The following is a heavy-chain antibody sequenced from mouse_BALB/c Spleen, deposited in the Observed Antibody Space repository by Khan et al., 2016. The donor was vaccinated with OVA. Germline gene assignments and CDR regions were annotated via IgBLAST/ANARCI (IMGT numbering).Heavy chain of an antibody. CDR2: ISSGGDNT. D-gene: IGHD2-1*01. V-gene: IGHV5-9*03. CDR3: ARSNYGTFAY. CDR1: GFTFSSFS. Sequence: EVELVESGGGLVKPGGSLKLSCAASGFTFSSFSMSWVRQTPEKRLAWVATISSGGDNTFYSDSVKGRFTISRDNAKNNLSLQMSSLRSEDTAVYYCARSNYGTFAYWGQGTLVTVSA. J-gene: IGHJ3*01.